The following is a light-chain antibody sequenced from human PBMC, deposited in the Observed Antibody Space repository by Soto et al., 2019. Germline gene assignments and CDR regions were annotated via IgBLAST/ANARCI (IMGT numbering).Light chain of an antibody. CDR1: QSVSSSY. CDR2: GAS. CDR3: QQYGSSPLT. Sequence: EIVLTQSPGTLSLSPGERATLSCRASQSVSSSYLAWYQQKPGQAPRLLIYGASSRATGIPDRFSGSGSGTEFTLTISRLEPEDCAVCYCQQYGSSPLTFGGGPKVEIK. J-gene: IGKJ4*01. V-gene: IGKV3-20*01.